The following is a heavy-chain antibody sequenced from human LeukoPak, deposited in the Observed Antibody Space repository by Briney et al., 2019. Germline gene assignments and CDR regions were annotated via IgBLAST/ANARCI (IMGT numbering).Heavy chain of an antibody. J-gene: IGHJ5*02. CDR2: TYYRSKWYN. Sequence: SQTLSLTCAISGDSVSSNSAAWNWIRQSPSRGLEWLGRTYYRSKWYNDYAVSVKSRITINPDTSKNQFSLQLNSVTPEDTAVYYCARDGASYCSSTSCYGRVGGLFDPWGQGTLVTVSS. CDR3: ARDGASYCSSTSCYGRVGGLFDP. V-gene: IGHV6-1*01. CDR1: GDSVSSNSAA. D-gene: IGHD2-2*01.